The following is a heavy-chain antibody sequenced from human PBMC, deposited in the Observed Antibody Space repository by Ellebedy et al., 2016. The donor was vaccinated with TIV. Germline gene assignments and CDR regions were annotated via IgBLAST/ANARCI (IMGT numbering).Heavy chain of an antibody. Sequence: GESLKISXKGSGYSFTSYWISWVRQMPGKGLEWMGRIDPSDSYTNYSPSFQGHVTISADKSISTAYLQWSSLKASDTAMYYCARSPVIYYYGSGSLGDDYWGQGTLVTVSS. CDR3: ARSPVIYYYGSGSLGDDY. J-gene: IGHJ4*02. D-gene: IGHD3-10*01. CDR2: IDPSDSYT. CDR1: GYSFTSYW. V-gene: IGHV5-10-1*01.